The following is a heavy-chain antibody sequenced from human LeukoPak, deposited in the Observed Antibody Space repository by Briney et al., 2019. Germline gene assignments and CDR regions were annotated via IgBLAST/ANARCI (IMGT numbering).Heavy chain of an antibody. D-gene: IGHD2-15*01. J-gene: IGHJ4*02. Sequence: SGPTLVKPTQTLTLTSTFSGFSLSTSGVGVGWIRQPPGKALEWLALIYWDDDKRYSPSLKSRLTITKDTSKNQVVLTMTNMDPVDTATYYCAHRRSYCSGGSCYSNWGQGTLVTVSS. CDR3: AHRRSYCSGGSCYSN. CDR1: GFSLSTSGVG. V-gene: IGHV2-5*02. CDR2: IYWDDDK.